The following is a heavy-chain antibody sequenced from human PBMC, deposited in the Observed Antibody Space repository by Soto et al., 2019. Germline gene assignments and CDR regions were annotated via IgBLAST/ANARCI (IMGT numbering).Heavy chain of an antibody. Sequence: EFQLLESGGGSVQPGRSLRLSCVASGFPFSDFAMSWVRQAPGKGLEWVARISGLADATYYADSVKGRFTISRDSSKNTLYLQMNSLRAEDTALYYCVKDGAHPLSNYYFDYWGQGTRVTVSS. CDR3: VKDGAHPLSNYYFDY. CDR2: ISGLADAT. D-gene: IGHD1-1*01. J-gene: IGHJ4*02. CDR1: GFPFSDFA. V-gene: IGHV3-23*01.